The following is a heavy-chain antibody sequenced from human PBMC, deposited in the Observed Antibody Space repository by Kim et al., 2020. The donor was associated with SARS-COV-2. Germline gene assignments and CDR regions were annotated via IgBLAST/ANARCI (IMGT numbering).Heavy chain of an antibody. D-gene: IGHD3-9*01. CDR3: ARTHYDILTGYYIDY. J-gene: IGHJ4*02. Sequence: DSVKGRFTISRDNAKNSLYLQINSLRAEDTAVYYCARTHYDILTGYYIDYWGQGTLVTVSS. V-gene: IGHV3-48*03.